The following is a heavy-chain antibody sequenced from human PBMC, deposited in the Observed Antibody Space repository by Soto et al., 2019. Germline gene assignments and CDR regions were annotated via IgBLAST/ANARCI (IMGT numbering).Heavy chain of an antibody. Sequence: QVQLQQWGAGLLKPSETLSLTCAVYGGSFSGYHWSWIRQPPGKGLEWIGELNHGGGTNYNPSLKSRVTISLDTSKNQFSLNLTSVTAADTAVYYCARDLIAACLRYYYGFDVWGPGTTVTVSS. D-gene: IGHD6-6*01. CDR3: ARDLIAACLRYYYGFDV. V-gene: IGHV4-34*01. CDR1: GGSFSGYH. CDR2: LNHGGGT. J-gene: IGHJ6*02.